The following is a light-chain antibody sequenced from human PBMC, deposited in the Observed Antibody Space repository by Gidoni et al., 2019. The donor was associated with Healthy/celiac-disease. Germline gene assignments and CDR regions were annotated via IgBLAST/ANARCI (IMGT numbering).Light chain of an antibody. CDR1: QSVSSY. J-gene: IGKJ4*01. CDR3: QQRSNWLT. Sequence: EMVLTQSPATLSLSPGERATLSCRASQSVSSYLAWYQQKPGQAPRLLIYDASNRATVLPARFSGSGSGTDFTLTISSLEPEDFAVYYCQQRSNWLTFGGGTKVEIK. V-gene: IGKV3-11*01. CDR2: DAS.